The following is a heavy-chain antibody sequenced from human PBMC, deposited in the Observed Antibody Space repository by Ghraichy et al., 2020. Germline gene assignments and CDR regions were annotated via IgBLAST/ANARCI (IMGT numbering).Heavy chain of an antibody. Sequence: SETLSLTCTVSSGSIRSYYWSWIRQPPGKGLEWIGFIDYSGSTNYNPSLKSRVAISVDTSQNQFSLKLRSVTAADTAVYYCARRGTLGISWDLDLWGRGTLVTVSS. CDR3: ARRGTLGISWDLDL. CDR2: IDYSGST. J-gene: IGHJ2*01. D-gene: IGHD7-27*01. CDR1: SGSIRSYY. V-gene: IGHV4-59*08.